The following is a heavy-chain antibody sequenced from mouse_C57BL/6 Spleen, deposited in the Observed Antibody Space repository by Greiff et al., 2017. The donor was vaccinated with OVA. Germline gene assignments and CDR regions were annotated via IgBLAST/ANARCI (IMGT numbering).Heavy chain of an antibody. D-gene: IGHD2-4*01. CDR2: IRNKANGYTT. CDR1: GFTFTDYY. Sequence: EVKLVESGGGLVQPGGSLSLSCAASGFTFTDYYMSWVRQPPGKALEWLGFIRNKANGYTTEYSASVKGRFTISRDNSQSILYLQMNALRAEDSATYYCARYGDYDVAYWGQGTLVTVSA. V-gene: IGHV7-3*01. J-gene: IGHJ3*01. CDR3: ARYGDYDVAY.